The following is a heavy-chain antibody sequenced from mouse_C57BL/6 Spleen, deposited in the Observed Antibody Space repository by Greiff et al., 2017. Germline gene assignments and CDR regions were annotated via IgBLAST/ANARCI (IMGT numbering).Heavy chain of an antibody. D-gene: IGHD2-1*01. CDR3: ARRVNLPYFDY. CDR1: GFTFSSYG. J-gene: IGHJ2*01. V-gene: IGHV5-6*01. CDR2: ISSGGSYT. Sequence: EVMPVESGGDLVKPGGSLKLSCAASGFTFSSYGMSWVRQTPDKRLEWVATISSGGSYTYYPDSVKGRFTISRDNAKNTLYLQMSSLKSEDTAMYYCARRVNLPYFDYWGQGTTLTVSS.